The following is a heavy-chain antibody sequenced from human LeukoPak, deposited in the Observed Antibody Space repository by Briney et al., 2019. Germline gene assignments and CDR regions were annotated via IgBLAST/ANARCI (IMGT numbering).Heavy chain of an antibody. CDR1: GFTFSSYS. Sequence: PGGSLRLSCAASGFTFSSYSMNWVRQAPGKGLEWVSYISPSSSTINYADSVKGRFTVSRDNAKNSLYLQMNSLRAEDTAVYYCTSGDLGGAFDIWGQGTMVTVSS. J-gene: IGHJ3*02. D-gene: IGHD3-16*01. V-gene: IGHV3-48*04. CDR2: ISPSSSTI. CDR3: TSGDLGGAFDI.